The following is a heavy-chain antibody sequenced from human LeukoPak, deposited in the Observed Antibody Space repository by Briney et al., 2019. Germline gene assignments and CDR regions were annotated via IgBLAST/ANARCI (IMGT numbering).Heavy chain of an antibody. Sequence: GGSLRLSCVASGFTFSSYAMSWVRQAPGKGLEWVSAIRESGGSTHYADSVKGRFTISRDNSKNTLYLQMNSLRAEDTAVYYCAKSKPYGTTWYGGIDWGQGALVTVSS. V-gene: IGHV3-23*01. CDR3: AKSKPYGTTWYGGID. CDR2: IRESGGST. J-gene: IGHJ4*02. D-gene: IGHD4-23*01. CDR1: GFTFSSYA.